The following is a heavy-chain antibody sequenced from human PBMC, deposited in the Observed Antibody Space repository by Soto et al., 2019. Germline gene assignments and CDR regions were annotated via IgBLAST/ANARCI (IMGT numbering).Heavy chain of an antibody. CDR1: GYTFTSYG. CDR3: ARKKYGVTTYYYYYGMDV. D-gene: IGHD4-17*01. CDR2: ISAYNGNT. J-gene: IGHJ6*02. Sequence: GASVKVSCKASGYTFTSYGISWVRQAPGQGLEWMGWISAYNGNTNYAQKLQGRVTMTTDTSTSTAYMELRSLRSDDTAVYYCARKKYGVTTYYYYYGMDVWGQGTTVTVSS. V-gene: IGHV1-18*01.